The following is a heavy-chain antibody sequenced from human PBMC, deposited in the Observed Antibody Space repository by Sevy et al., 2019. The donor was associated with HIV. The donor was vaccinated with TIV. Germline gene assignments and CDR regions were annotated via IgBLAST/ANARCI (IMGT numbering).Heavy chain of an antibody. Sequence: GGSLRLSCTGSGFTFGAYAMSWIRQAPGKGLEWVGFIRSQTYGGTTEYAASVKDRFTTSRDNSKSIAYLQMNSLKTEDTAVYYCTGVLGTISPYYYYGLDVWGQGTTVTVSS. D-gene: IGHD5-12*01. V-gene: IGHV3-49*03. CDR3: TGVLGTISPYYYYGLDV. CDR2: IRSQTYGGTT. J-gene: IGHJ6*02. CDR1: GFTFGAYA.